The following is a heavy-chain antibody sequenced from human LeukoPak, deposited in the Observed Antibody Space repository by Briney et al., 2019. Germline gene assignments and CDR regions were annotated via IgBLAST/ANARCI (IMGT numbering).Heavy chain of an antibody. V-gene: IGHV1-8*01. CDR2: MNPNSGNT. CDR3: ARVRYLVGATP. CDR1: GYTFTSYD. Sequence: GASVKVSCKASGYTFTSYDINWVRQATGQGREWMGWMNPNSGNTGYAQKFQGRVTMTRNTSISTAYMEMSSLRSADTAVYYCARVRYLVGATPWGQGTLVTVSS. J-gene: IGHJ5*02. D-gene: IGHD1-26*01.